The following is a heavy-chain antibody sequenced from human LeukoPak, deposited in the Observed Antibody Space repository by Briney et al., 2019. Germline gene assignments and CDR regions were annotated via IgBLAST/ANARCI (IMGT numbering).Heavy chain of an antibody. CDR2: INWNGASI. D-gene: IGHD6-19*01. CDR1: QFTFDYYG. Sequence: GGSLRLSCAASQFTFDYYGFSWVRQAPGKGLEWVAGINWNGASIGYADSVKGRFTISRENAKNSLYLQMNTLQAEDTALYYCARDPGYTSGWCHYFDAWGKGTLVIVSS. J-gene: IGHJ4*02. CDR3: ARDPGYTSGWCHYFDA. V-gene: IGHV3-20*04.